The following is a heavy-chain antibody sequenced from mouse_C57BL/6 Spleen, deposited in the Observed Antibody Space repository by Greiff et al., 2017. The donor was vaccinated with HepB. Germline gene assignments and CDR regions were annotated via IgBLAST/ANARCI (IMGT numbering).Heavy chain of an antibody. V-gene: IGHV5-9*01. CDR2: ISGGGGNT. J-gene: IGHJ2*01. CDR1: GFTFSSYT. Sequence: EVMLVESGGGLVKPGGSLKLSCAASGFTFSSYTMSWVRQTPEKRLEWVATISGGGGNTYYPDSVKGRFTISRDNAKNTLYLQMSSLRSEDTALYDCARQYYSNSYYFDYWGQGTTLTVSS. CDR3: ARQYYSNSYYFDY. D-gene: IGHD2-5*01.